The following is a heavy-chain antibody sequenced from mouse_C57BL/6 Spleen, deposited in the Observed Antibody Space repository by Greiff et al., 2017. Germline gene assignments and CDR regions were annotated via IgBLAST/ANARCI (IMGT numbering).Heavy chain of an antibody. CDR1: GYTFTSYW. V-gene: IGHV1-64*01. D-gene: IGHD2-4*01. Sequence: QVQLQQPGAELVKPGASVKLSCKASGYTFTSYWMHWVKQRPGQGLEWIGMIHPNSGSTNYHEKFKSKATLTVDKSSSTAYMQLSSLTSEDSAVDYCARGNDYGIYWGQGTLVTVSA. CDR2: IHPNSGST. J-gene: IGHJ3*01. CDR3: ARGNDYGIY.